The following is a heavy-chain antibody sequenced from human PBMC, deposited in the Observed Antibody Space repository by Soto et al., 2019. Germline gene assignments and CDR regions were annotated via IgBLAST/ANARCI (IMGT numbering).Heavy chain of an antibody. J-gene: IGHJ3*02. CDR1: GGSISSGGYY. Sequence: SETLSLTCTVSGGSISSGGYYWSWIRQHPGKGLEWIGYIYYSGSTYYNPSLKSRVTISVDTSKNQFSLKLSSVTAADTAAYYCARGPNMITFGGVIVRADAFDIWGQGTMVTVSS. CDR3: ARGPNMITFGGVIVRADAFDI. D-gene: IGHD3-16*02. V-gene: IGHV4-31*03. CDR2: IYYSGST.